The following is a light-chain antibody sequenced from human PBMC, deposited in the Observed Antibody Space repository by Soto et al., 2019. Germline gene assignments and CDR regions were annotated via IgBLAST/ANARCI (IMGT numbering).Light chain of an antibody. V-gene: IGKV3-20*01. CDR3: QLYGNSPP. Sequence: EIVLTQSPATLSLSPGERATLSCKTSQSTSSYLAWYQQKPGQAPRLLIYDASSRATGIPDRFSGSASGTDFTLTINRLEPEDFAVYYCQLYGNSPPFGQGTRLEIK. CDR1: QSTSSY. CDR2: DAS. J-gene: IGKJ5*01.